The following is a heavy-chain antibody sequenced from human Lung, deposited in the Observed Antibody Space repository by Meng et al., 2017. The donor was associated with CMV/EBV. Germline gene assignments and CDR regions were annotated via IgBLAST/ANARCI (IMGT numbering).Heavy chain of an antibody. J-gene: IGHJ4*02. Sequence: VGSWGGLVHPGGSCGLSGAAFGFTFSSSAMHWVRQPPGKGLEWVSFIAHDGSAKTYTDSVKCRFTISRDDSENTVYLEMNSLRVEDTAVYYCAKDLYYSFDYWGQGTLVTVSS. D-gene: IGHD2-8*01. CDR3: AKDLYYSFDY. CDR2: IAHDGSAK. CDR1: GFTFSSSA. V-gene: IGHV3-30*02.